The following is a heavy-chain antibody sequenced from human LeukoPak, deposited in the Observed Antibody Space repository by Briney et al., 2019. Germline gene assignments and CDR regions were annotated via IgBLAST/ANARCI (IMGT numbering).Heavy chain of an antibody. CDR1: GFRVSNDY. J-gene: IGHJ4*02. Sequence: PGGSLRLSCAASGFRVSNDYMTWVRQAPGKGLEWVSFIFAGGKAYYPDSVKGRFTISSDRSKNTLFLQMSSLRAEDTAVYYCAKANSYDSYYFDYWGQGALVIVSS. V-gene: IGHV3-66*01. D-gene: IGHD3-16*01. CDR2: IFAGGKA. CDR3: AKANSYDSYYFDY.